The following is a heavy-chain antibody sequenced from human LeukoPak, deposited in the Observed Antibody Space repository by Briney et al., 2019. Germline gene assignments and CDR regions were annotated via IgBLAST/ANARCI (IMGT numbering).Heavy chain of an antibody. J-gene: IGHJ5*02. CDR1: GYTFTCYY. CDR2: INPNSGGT. CDR3: ARKSFSAVWRNNWFDP. V-gene: IGHV1-2*02. D-gene: IGHD3-3*01. Sequence: GASVKVSCKASGYTFTCYYMHWVRQAPGQGLEWMGWINPNSGGTNYAQKFQGRVTMTRDTSISTAYMELSRLRSDDTAVYYCARKSFSAVWRNNWFDPWGQGTLVTVSS.